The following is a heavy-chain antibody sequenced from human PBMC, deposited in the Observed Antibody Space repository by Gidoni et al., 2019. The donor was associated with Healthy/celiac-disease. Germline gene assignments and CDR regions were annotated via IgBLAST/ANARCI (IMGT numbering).Heavy chain of an antibody. CDR2: INHSGST. Sequence: QVQLQQWGAGLLKPSETLSLTCAVYGGSFSGYYWSWIRQPPGKGLEWLGEINHSGSTNYNPSLKSRVTISVDTSKNQFSLKLSSVTDADTAVYYCARGRKNFITMVRGASGWFDPWGQGTLVTVSS. V-gene: IGHV4-34*01. CDR3: ARGRKNFITMVRGASGWFDP. J-gene: IGHJ5*02. CDR1: GGSFSGYY. D-gene: IGHD3-10*01.